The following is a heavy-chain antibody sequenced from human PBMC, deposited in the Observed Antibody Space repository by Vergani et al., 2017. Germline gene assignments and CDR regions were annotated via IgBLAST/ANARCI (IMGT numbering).Heavy chain of an antibody. D-gene: IGHD5-18*01. J-gene: IGHJ2*01. CDR1: GGSISSHY. CDR3: ARVDTAMVPHYWYFDL. Sequence: QVQLQESGPGLVKPSETLSLTCTVSGGSISSHYWSWIRQPPGKGLEWIGYIYYSGSTNYNPSLKSRVTLSVDTSKNQFSLELSSVTAADTAVYYCARVDTAMVPHYWYFDLWGRGTLVTVSS. CDR2: IYYSGST. V-gene: IGHV4-59*11.